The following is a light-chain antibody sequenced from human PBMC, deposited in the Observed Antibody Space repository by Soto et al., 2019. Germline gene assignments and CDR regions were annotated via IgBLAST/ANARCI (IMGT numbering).Light chain of an antibody. V-gene: IGKV1-6*01. Sequence: AVQLTQSPSSLSASVGDRVTITCRASQGIRTDLGWYQQSPGKAPKVLIVGASTLQSGVPSRFSGSGSGTEFTRTISSLQPEDSATYYGRQDFSYPRTGGQGTKVEIK. CDR3: RQDFSYPRT. CDR2: GAS. J-gene: IGKJ1*01. CDR1: QGIRTD.